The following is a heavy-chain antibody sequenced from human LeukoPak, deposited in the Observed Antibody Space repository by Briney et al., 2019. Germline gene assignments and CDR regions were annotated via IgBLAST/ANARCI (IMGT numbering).Heavy chain of an antibody. D-gene: IGHD3-3*01. CDR2: IYYSGST. J-gene: IGHJ5*02. Sequence: SETLSLTCTVSGGSVSSGSYYWSWIRQPPGKGLEWIGYIYYSGSTSYNPSLKSRVTISVDTSKNQFSLKLSSVTAADTAVYYCARVVGRAVRYYDFWSGRSAWGQGTLVTVSS. V-gene: IGHV4-61*01. CDR1: GGSVSSGSYY. CDR3: ARVVGRAVRYYDFWSGRSA.